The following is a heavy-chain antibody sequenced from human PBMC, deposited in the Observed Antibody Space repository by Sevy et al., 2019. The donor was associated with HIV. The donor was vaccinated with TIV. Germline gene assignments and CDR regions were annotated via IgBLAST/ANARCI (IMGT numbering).Heavy chain of an antibody. CDR1: GFTFSSYA. V-gene: IGHV3-23*01. CDR2: ISGSGIST. Sequence: GGSLRLSCAASGFTFSSYAMSWVRQAPGKGLEWVSAISGSGISTYYADSVKGRFTISGDKSKNTLYLQMNNLRAEDTAVFFCAKGIGDSGYETDYWGQGTLVTVSS. J-gene: IGHJ4*02. CDR3: AKGIGDSGYETDY. D-gene: IGHD5-12*01.